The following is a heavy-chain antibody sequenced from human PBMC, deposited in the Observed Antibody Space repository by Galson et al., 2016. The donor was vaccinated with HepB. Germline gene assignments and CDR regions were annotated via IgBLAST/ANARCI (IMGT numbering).Heavy chain of an antibody. CDR1: GFTFSSYW. J-gene: IGHJ4*02. CDR2: INSDGSST. V-gene: IGHV3-74*01. D-gene: IGHD3-10*01. CDR3: ARDSDSDYYGSGSTPIDY. Sequence: SLRLSCAASGFTFSSYWMHWVRQAPGKGLVWVSRINSDGSSTSYADSVKGRFTISRDNAKNTLYLQMNSLRAEDTAVYYCARDSDSDYYGSGSTPIDYWGQGNLVTVSS.